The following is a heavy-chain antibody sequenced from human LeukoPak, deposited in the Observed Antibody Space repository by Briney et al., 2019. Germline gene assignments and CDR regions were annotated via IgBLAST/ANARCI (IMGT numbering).Heavy chain of an antibody. CDR1: GFSVGDTY. CDR2: LYSGGST. V-gene: IGHV3-66*01. CDR3: ARGKSGIYTRPFDY. J-gene: IGHJ4*02. D-gene: IGHD1-26*01. Sequence: PGGSLRLSCAASGFSVGDTYMSWVRQAPGKGLEWVSLLYSGGSTHYADSVKGRFTISRDKSTNMLSLQMNSLRAEDTAVYYCARGKSGIYTRPFDYWGQGTLVTVSS.